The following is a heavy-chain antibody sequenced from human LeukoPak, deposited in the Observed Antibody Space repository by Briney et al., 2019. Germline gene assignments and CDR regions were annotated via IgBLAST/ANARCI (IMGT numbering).Heavy chain of an antibody. CDR3: ARVSVSSSWYVDYYMDV. J-gene: IGHJ6*03. CDR2: INPGGGST. Sequence: ASVKVSCKASGYTFTSYYMYWVRQAPGQGLEWMGLINPGGGSTNYAQKFQGRVTITADESTSTAYMELSSLRSEDTAVYYCARVSVSSSWYVDYYMDVWGKGTTVTISS. CDR1: GYTFTSYY. V-gene: IGHV1-46*01. D-gene: IGHD6-13*01.